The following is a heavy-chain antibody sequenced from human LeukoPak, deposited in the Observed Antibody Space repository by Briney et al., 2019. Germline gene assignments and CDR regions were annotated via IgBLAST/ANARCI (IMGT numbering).Heavy chain of an antibody. V-gene: IGHV3-30*14. J-gene: IGHJ4*02. CDR3: AREPRWFGESKGYFDY. Sequence: GGSLRLSCAASGFTFSTYPIHWVRQAPGKGLEWVAVIADDGKDKHYVESVKGRFTISRDNSKNTLYLQMNSLRAEDTAVYYCAREPRWFGESKGYFDYWGQGTLVTVSS. D-gene: IGHD3-10*01. CDR2: IADDGKDK. CDR1: GFTFSTYP.